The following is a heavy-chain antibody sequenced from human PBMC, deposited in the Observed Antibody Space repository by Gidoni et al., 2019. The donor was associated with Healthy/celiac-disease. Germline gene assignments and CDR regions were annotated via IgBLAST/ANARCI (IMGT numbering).Heavy chain of an antibody. V-gene: IGHV6-1*01. CDR2: TYYRSKWYN. J-gene: IGHJ6*02. Sequence: QVQLQQSGPGLVKPSQPLSLPCAISGDSVSSNSAAWNWIRQSPSRGLEWLGRTYYRSKWYNDYAVSVKSRITINPDTSKNQFSLQLNSVTPEDTAVYYCARDPHCSGGSCYSDYGDYVDYYYGMDVWGQGTTVTVSS. CDR3: ARDPHCSGGSCYSDYGDYVDYYYGMDV. CDR1: GDSVSSNSAA. D-gene: IGHD2-15*01.